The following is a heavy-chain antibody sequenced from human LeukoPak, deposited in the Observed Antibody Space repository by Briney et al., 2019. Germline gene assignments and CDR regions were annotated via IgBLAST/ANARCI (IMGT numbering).Heavy chain of an antibody. CDR2: IYTSGST. D-gene: IGHD1-26*01. CDR3: ARDSGSYVVY. V-gene: IGHV4-61*02. J-gene: IGHJ4*02. Sequence: SETLSLTCTVSGGSISSGSYYWSWIRQPAGKGLEWIGRIYTSGSTNYNPSLKSRVTISVDTSKNQFSLKLSSVTAADTAVYYCARDSGSYVVYWGQGTLVTVSS. CDR1: GGSISSGSYY.